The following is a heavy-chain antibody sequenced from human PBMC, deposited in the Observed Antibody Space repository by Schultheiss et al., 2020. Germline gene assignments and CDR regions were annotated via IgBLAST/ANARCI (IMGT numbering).Heavy chain of an antibody. J-gene: IGHJ3*02. Sequence: SETLSLTCTVSGGSISSSSYYWGWIRQPPGKGLEWIGSIYYSGSTNYNPSLKSRVTISVDTSKNQFSLKLSSVTAADTAVYYCARGGVVVVAAMGAFDIWGQGTMVNVSS. CDR3: ARGGVVVVAAMGAFDI. CDR2: IYYSGST. CDR1: GGSISSSSYY. V-gene: IGHV4-39*07. D-gene: IGHD2-15*01.